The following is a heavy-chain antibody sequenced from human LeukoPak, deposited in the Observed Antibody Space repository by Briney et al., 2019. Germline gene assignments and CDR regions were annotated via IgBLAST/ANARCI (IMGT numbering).Heavy chain of an antibody. CDR2: IYYSGIT. J-gene: IGHJ4*02. Sequence: PSETLSLTCTVSGGSISSDDYYWSWIRQPPGKGLEWIGYIYYSGITYYNPSLKSRVTISVDTSKNQFSLKLSSVTAADTAVYYCARDRGTIVWGQGALVTVAS. D-gene: IGHD1-26*01. V-gene: IGHV4-30-4*02. CDR1: GGSISSDDYY. CDR3: ARDRGTIV.